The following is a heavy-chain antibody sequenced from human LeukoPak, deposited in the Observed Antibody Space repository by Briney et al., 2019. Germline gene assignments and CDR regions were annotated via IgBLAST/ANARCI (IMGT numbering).Heavy chain of an antibody. CDR1: GFTFSSYS. J-gene: IGHJ4*02. CDR2: ISSSSSYI. V-gene: IGHV3-21*01. CDR3: ARDLRYYFDY. Sequence: GGSLRLSCAASGFTFSSYSMNWVRQAPGKGLEWVSSISSSSSYIYYADSVKGRFTISRDNSKNTLYLQMNSLRAEDTAVYYCARDLRYYFDYWGQGTLVTVSS.